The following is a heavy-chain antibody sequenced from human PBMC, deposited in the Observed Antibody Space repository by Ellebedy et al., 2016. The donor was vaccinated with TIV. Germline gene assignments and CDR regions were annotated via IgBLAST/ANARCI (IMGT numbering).Heavy chain of an antibody. CDR3: ARDWALFVSAGIPFYYYYMDV. D-gene: IGHD2-2*01. CDR2: ISTNNGET. J-gene: IGHJ6*03. V-gene: IGHV1-18*01. CDR1: GHTFTRYG. Sequence: ASVKVSXXASGHTFTRYGIRWVRQAPGQGLEWMGWISTNNGETKYVEKFQGRVTMTRDTSTNTTFMELRSLRPDDTAVYYCARDWALFVSAGIPFYYYYMDVWGKGTTVTVSS.